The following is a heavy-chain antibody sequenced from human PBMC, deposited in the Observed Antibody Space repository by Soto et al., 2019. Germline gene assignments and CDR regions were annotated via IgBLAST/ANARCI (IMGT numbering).Heavy chain of an antibody. V-gene: IGHV1-46*01. D-gene: IGHD4-17*01. CDR2: INPSGGST. Sequence: ASVKVSCKASGYTFTSYYMHWVRQAPGQGLEWMGIINPSGGSTSYAQKFQGRVTMTRDTSTSTVYMELSSLRSEDTAVYYCARGRGDGEYYYGMDVWGQGTTVTVSS. CDR3: ARGRGDGEYYYGMDV. CDR1: GYTFTSYY. J-gene: IGHJ6*02.